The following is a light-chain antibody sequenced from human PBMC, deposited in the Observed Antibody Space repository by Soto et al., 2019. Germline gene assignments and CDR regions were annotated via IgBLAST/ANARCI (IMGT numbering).Light chain of an antibody. CDR2: EVS. V-gene: IGLV2-8*01. CDR1: RSDVGAYNY. CDR3: TSYAGTYSFFYV. J-gene: IGLJ1*01. Sequence: QSVLTQPPSASGSPGQSVTISCTGTRSDVGAYNYVSWYQQLPGKAPKLIIYEVSKRPSGVPDRFSGSKSGNTASLTVSGLQAEDVADYYCTSYAGTYSFFYVFGTGTKLTVL.